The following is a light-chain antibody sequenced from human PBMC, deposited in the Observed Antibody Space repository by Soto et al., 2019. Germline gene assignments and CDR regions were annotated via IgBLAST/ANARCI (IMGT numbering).Light chain of an antibody. J-gene: IGKJ1*01. CDR1: QNVDSNY. V-gene: IGKV3-20*01. CDR3: QQYGSLPWT. CDR2: GAS. Sequence: IVLTQSPGTLSLSPGARAALAGGGSQNVDSNYLAWYQQKPGQAPRIIIFGASGRATGIPDRFSGSGSGTDFALTISRLQTEDFAVYYCQQYGSLPWTFGQGTKVDIK.